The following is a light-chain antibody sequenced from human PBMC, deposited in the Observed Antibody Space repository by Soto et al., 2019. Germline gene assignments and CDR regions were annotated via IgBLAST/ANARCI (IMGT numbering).Light chain of an antibody. Sequence: EIVITQSPATLSVSPGGRAPLSCRAIQSVRTNLAWYQHKPGQAPRLLIYGASTRATGIPDRFSVSGSDTEFTLTIRSLQSEDFAVYYCQHYNYWPPGMYTFGQGTKLEIK. J-gene: IGKJ2*01. CDR1: QSVRTN. CDR3: QHYNYWPPGMYT. V-gene: IGKV3-15*01. CDR2: GAS.